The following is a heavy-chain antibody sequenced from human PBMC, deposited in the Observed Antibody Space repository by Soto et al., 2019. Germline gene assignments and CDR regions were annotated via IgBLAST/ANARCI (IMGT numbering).Heavy chain of an antibody. CDR3: AKDRGGSLTRGGRPFYYGMDV. Sequence: QVQLVESGGGVVQPGRSLRLSCAASGFTFSSYGMHWVRQAPGKGLEWVAVISYDGSNKYYADSVKGRFTISRDNSKNALYLQMNSLRAEDTAVYYCAKDRGGSLTRGGRPFYYGMDVWGQGTTVTVSS. CDR1: GFTFSSYG. D-gene: IGHD3-16*01. CDR2: ISYDGSNK. V-gene: IGHV3-30*18. J-gene: IGHJ6*02.